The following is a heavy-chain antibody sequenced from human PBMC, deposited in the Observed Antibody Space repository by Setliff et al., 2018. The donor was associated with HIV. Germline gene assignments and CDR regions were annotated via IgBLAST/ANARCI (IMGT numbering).Heavy chain of an antibody. CDR3: ARNDAFDI. V-gene: IGHV4-61*09. J-gene: IGHJ3*02. Sequence: SETLSLTCTVSGDSISRDFYYWNWIRQPAGKGLEWIGHIYTNERTHYNPSLKSRVTISMDTSKNQFSLKLSSVTAADTAVYYCARNDAFDIWGQGTLVTVSS. CDR2: IYTNERT. CDR1: GDSISRDFYY.